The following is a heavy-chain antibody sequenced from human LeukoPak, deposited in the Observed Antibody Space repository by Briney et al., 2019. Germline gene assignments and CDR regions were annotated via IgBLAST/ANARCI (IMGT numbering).Heavy chain of an antibody. J-gene: IGHJ3*02. CDR2: IYYSGST. V-gene: IGHV4-59*01. Sequence: PSETLSLTCTVSGGSISSYYWSWIRQPPGKGLEWIGYIYYSGSTNYNPSLKSRVTISVDTSKNQFSLKLSSVTAADTAVYYCARGTTVTTVFMFDAFDIWGQGTMVTVSS. CDR1: GGSISSYY. CDR3: ARGTTVTTVFMFDAFDI. D-gene: IGHD4-17*01.